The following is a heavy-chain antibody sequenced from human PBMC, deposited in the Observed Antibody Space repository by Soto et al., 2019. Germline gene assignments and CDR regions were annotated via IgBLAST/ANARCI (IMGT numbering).Heavy chain of an antibody. CDR3: ARDPNYYDSSGYYDAFDI. CDR2: IIPILGIA. Sequence: SVKVSCKASGGTFSSYTISWVRQAPGQGLEWMGRIIPILGIANYAQKFQGRVTITADKSTSTAYMELSSLRSEDTAVYYCARDPNYYDSSGYYDAFDIWGQGTMVTVSS. J-gene: IGHJ3*02. V-gene: IGHV1-69*04. CDR1: GGTFSSYT. D-gene: IGHD3-22*01.